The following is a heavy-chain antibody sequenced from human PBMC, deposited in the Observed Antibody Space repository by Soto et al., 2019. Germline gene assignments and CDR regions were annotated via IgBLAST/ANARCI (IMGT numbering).Heavy chain of an antibody. Sequence: QVQLVQSGAEVKKPGASVKVSCKASVYTFTSYAISWVRQAPGQGLEWMGWSRDYNGNTNYAQKLKGRVTLTTDTSTRTAYIELRSLRADDTAVYYCASDAPPADYWGQGTLVTVSS. V-gene: IGHV1-18*01. CDR3: ASDAPPADY. CDR1: VYTFTSYA. J-gene: IGHJ4*02. CDR2: SRDYNGNT.